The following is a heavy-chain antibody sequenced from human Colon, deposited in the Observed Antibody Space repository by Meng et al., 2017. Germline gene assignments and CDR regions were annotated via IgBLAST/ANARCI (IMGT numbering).Heavy chain of an antibody. D-gene: IGHD2-15*01. Sequence: GESPKISCAASGFSLTSFAIHWVRQAPGKGPEWVAGMKYDGSNEDYADSVKGRFTISRDNSKNTLYLQMNSLRFEDTAMYYCARSRLLAARGWFDPWGQGTLVTVSS. CDR2: MKYDGSNE. CDR3: ARSRLLAARGWFDP. V-gene: IGHV3-33*01. J-gene: IGHJ5*02. CDR1: GFSLTSFA.